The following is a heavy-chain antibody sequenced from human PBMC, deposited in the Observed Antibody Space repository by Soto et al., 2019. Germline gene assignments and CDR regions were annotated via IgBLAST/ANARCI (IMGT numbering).Heavy chain of an antibody. V-gene: IGHV1-69*13. CDR3: AREADYYGSGSYYVDY. CDR1: GGTFSSYA. Sequence: SVKVSCKASGGTFSSYAISWVRQAPGQGLEWMGGIIPIFGTANYAQKFQGRVTITADESTSTAYMELSSLRSEDTAVYYCAREADYYGSGSYYVDYWGQGTLVTVSS. D-gene: IGHD3-10*01. CDR2: IIPIFGTA. J-gene: IGHJ4*02.